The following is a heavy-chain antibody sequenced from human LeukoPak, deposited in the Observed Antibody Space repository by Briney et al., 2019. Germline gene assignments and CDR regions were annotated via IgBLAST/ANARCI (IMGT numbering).Heavy chain of an antibody. J-gene: IGHJ4*02. CDR2: IYYSGDT. V-gene: IGHV4-39*01. D-gene: IGHD3-16*01. Sequence: PSETLSLTSTVSGGSVSSRYSYWDWIRQPPGKGLEWIGSIYYSGDTYYNPSLKGRVTISVDTSKTQFSLKLTSVTAADTDVCYCPRRDCIIYDCPAPYFDYWCEGTLVAVSS. CDR1: GGSVSSRYSY. CDR3: PRRDCIIYDCPAPYFDY.